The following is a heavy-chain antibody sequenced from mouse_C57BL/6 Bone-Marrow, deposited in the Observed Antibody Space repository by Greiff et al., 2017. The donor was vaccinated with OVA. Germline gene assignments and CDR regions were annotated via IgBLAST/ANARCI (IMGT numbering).Heavy chain of an antibody. D-gene: IGHD2-2*01. CDR1: GYTFTSYW. Sequence: VQLQQPGAELVRPGSSVKLSCKASGYTFTSYWMDWVKQRPGQGLEWIGNIYPSDSETHYNQKFKDKATLTVDKSSSTAYMQLSSLTSEDSAVYYCARGGYDGRAYFDYWGQGTTLTVSS. V-gene: IGHV1-61*01. CDR3: ARGGYDGRAYFDY. J-gene: IGHJ2*01. CDR2: IYPSDSET.